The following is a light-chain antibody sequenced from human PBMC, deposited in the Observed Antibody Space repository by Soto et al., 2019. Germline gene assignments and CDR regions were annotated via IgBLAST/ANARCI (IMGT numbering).Light chain of an antibody. V-gene: IGLV2-14*01. CDR2: QVS. Sequence: QSALTQPASVYGSPGQSITISCTGTSSDVGGYTYVSWYQQHPGKAPKLMIYQVSNRPSGISNRFSGSKSGNTASLTISGLQTEDEADYYCSSSTSRNTRVFGGGTKLTVL. J-gene: IGLJ3*02. CDR1: SSDVGGYTY. CDR3: SSSTSRNTRV.